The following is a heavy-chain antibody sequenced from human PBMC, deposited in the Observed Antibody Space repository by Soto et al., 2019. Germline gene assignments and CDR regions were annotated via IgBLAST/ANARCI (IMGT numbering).Heavy chain of an antibody. D-gene: IGHD1-7*01. V-gene: IGHV4-39*01. CDR1: GGSISSSSYY. CDR3: ARLVIAGTIFDY. CDR2: IYYSGST. Sequence: SETLSLTCTVSGGSISSSSYYWGWIRQPPGKGLEWIGSIYYSGSTYYNPSLKSRVTISVDTSKNQFSLKLSSVTAADTAVYYCARLVIAGTIFDYWGQGTLVTVSS. J-gene: IGHJ4*02.